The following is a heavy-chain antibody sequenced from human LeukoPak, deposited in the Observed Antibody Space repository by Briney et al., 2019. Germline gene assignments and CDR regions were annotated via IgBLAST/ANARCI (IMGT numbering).Heavy chain of an antibody. CDR3: ARGPLDSSGYFYWEF. D-gene: IGHD3-22*01. CDR1: AYTFTSYY. V-gene: IGHV1-2*02. CDR2: INPNSGGT. J-gene: IGHJ4*02. Sequence: ASVKVSCKSSAYTFTSYYIHWDRQAPGQGLGWMGWINPNSGGTNYAQKVQGKVTMTRDTANSTTYMELSRLRSDDTAVYYCARGPLDSSGYFYWEFWGQGTLVTVSS.